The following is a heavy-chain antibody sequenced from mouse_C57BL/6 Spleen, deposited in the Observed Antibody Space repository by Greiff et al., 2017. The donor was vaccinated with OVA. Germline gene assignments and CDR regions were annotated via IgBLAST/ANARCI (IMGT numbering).Heavy chain of an antibody. D-gene: IGHD2-14*01. V-gene: IGHV2-6-1*01. J-gene: IGHJ4*01. Sequence: QVQLKESGPGLVAPSQSLSITCTVSGFSLTSYGVHWVRQPPGKGLEWLVVIWSDGSTTYNSALKSRLSISKDNSKSQVFLKRNSLQTDDTAMYYCARHEGYGYDGVAMDYWGQGTSVTVSS. CDR2: IWSDGST. CDR3: ARHEGYGYDGVAMDY. CDR1: GFSLTSYG.